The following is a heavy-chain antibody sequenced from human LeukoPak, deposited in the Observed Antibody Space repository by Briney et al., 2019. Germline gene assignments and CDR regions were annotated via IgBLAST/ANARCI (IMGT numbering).Heavy chain of an antibody. V-gene: IGHV1-3*01. Sequence: ASVTVSCKASGYTFTSYAMHWVRQAPGQRLEWMGWINAGNGNTKYSQKFQGRVTITADESTSTAYMELSSLRSEDTAVYYCARRRRDGYNYYFDYWGQGTLVTVSS. CDR2: INAGNGNT. CDR3: ARRRRDGYNYYFDY. D-gene: IGHD5-24*01. CDR1: GYTFTSYA. J-gene: IGHJ4*02.